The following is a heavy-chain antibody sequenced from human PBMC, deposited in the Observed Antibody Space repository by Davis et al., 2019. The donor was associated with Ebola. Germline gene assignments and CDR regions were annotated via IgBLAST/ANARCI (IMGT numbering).Heavy chain of an antibody. CDR1: GFTVSSNY. D-gene: IGHD2-15*01. CDR2: ISGSGGST. J-gene: IGHJ6*02. V-gene: IGHV3-23*01. CDR3: AKEEGYCSGGSCSRATYYYYGMDV. Sequence: GESLKISCAASGFTVSSNYMSWVRQAPGKGLEWVSAISGSGGSTYYADSVKGRFTISSDNSKNTLYLQMNSLRAEDTAVYYCAKEEGYCSGGSCSRATYYYYGMDVWGQGTTVTVSS.